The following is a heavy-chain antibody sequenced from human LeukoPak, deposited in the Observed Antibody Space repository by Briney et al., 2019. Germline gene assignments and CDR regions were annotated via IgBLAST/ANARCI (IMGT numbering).Heavy chain of an antibody. CDR1: GFTFSSYG. CDR3: AKDDPDY. CDR2: ISYDGSNK. Sequence: GGSLRLSCAASGFTFSSYGMHWVRQAPGKGLEWVAVISYDGSNKYYADSVKGRFTISRDNSKNTLYLQMNSLRAEDTAVCYCAKDDPDYWGQGTLVTVSS. J-gene: IGHJ4*02. V-gene: IGHV3-30*18.